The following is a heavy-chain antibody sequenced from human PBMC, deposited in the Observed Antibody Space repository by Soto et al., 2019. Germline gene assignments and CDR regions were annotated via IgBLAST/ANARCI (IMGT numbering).Heavy chain of an antibody. Sequence: GGPLRLSCAASGFTFSSYAMSWVRQALGKGLEWVSAISGSGGSTYYADSVKGRFTISRDNSKNTLYLQMNSLRAEDTAVYYSAKMGSFDSLNWFDPWGQGTLVTVSS. J-gene: IGHJ5*02. CDR1: GFTFSSYA. CDR2: ISGSGGST. D-gene: IGHD3-9*01. V-gene: IGHV3-23*01. CDR3: AKMGSFDSLNWFDP.